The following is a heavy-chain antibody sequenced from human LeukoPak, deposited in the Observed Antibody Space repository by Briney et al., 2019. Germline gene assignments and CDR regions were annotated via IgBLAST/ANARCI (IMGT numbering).Heavy chain of an antibody. J-gene: IGHJ4*02. D-gene: IGHD3-3*01. CDR1: GFTFSSYG. CDR2: IRYDGSNK. Sequence: GGSLRLSCAASGFTFSSYGMHWVRQAPGKGLEWVAFIRYDGSNKYYADSVKGRFPISRDNSKNTLYLQMNSLRAEDTAVYYCAKPRRGITIFGVLDYWGQGTLVTVSS. V-gene: IGHV3-30*02. CDR3: AKPRRGITIFGVLDY.